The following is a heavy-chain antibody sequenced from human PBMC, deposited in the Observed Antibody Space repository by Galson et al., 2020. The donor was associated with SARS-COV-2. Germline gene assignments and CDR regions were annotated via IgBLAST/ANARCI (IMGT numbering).Heavy chain of an antibody. CDR2: TYYRSKWYN. CDR3: ARDRWEVDFWSGYYSYYFDY. Sequence: SQTLSLTCAISGDSVSSNSAAWNWIRQSPSRGLEWLGRTYYRSKWYNDYAVSVKSRITINPDTSKNQFSLQLNSVTPEDTAVYYCARDRWEVDFWSGYYSYYFDYWGQGTLVTVSS. CDR1: GDSVSSNSAA. D-gene: IGHD3-3*01. V-gene: IGHV6-1*01. J-gene: IGHJ4*02.